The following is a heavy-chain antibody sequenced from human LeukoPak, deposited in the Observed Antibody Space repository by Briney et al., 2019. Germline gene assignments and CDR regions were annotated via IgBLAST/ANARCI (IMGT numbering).Heavy chain of an antibody. V-gene: IGHV4-59*01. CDR1: GGSISSYY. CDR3: ARVGRWYEINWFDP. J-gene: IGHJ5*02. D-gene: IGHD2-15*01. CDR2: IYYSGST. Sequence: KPSETLSLTCTVSGGSISSYYWSWIRQPPGKGLEWIGYIYYSGSTNYNPSLKSRVTISVDTSRNQFSLKLSSVTAADTAVYYCARVGRWYEINWFDPWGQGTLVTVSS.